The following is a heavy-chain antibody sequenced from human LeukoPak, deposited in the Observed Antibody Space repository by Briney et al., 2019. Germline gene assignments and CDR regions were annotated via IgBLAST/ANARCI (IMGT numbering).Heavy chain of an antibody. Sequence: GASVKVACKASGYTFTSYGISWVRQAPGQGLEWMGWISAYNGNTNYAQKLQGRVTMTTDTSTSTAYMELRSLRSDDTAVYYCARAVLYYYDSSGSPTTGPWFDPWGQGTLVTVSS. V-gene: IGHV1-18*01. D-gene: IGHD3-22*01. CDR3: ARAVLYYYDSSGSPTTGPWFDP. CDR2: ISAYNGNT. J-gene: IGHJ5*02. CDR1: GYTFTSYG.